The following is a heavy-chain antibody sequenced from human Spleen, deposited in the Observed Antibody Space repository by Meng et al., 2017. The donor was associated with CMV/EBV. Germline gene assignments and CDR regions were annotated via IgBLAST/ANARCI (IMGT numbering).Heavy chain of an antibody. J-gene: IGHJ4*02. D-gene: IGHD5-18*01. Sequence: SETLSLTCAVYGGSFSGYYWRWIRQPPGKGLEWIGEINHSGNTNNNPSLKSRITISVDTSKNHFSLKLSSVTAADTAVYYCARTGGFSYGLSFDYWGQGALVTVSS. CDR1: GGSFSGYY. CDR2: INHSGNT. V-gene: IGHV4-34*01. CDR3: ARTGGFSYGLSFDY.